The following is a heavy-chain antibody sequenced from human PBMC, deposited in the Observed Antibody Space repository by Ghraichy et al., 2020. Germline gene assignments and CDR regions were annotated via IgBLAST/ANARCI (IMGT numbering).Heavy chain of an antibody. D-gene: IGHD2-21*02. CDR1: GFTFSSYA. V-gene: IGHV3-30-3*01. Sequence: GESLNISCAASGFTFSSYAMHWVRQAPGKGLEWVAVISYDGSNKYYADSVKGRFTISRDNSKNTLYLQMNSLRAEDTAVYYCARDSRAYCGGDCYSNRFDYWGQGTLVTVSS. CDR2: ISYDGSNK. CDR3: ARDSRAYCGGDCYSNRFDY. J-gene: IGHJ4*02.